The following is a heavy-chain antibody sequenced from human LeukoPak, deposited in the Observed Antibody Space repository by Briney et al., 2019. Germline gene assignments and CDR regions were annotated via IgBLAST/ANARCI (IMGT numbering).Heavy chain of an antibody. J-gene: IGHJ4*02. CDR2: ISGSGGST. CDR1: GFTFSSYA. Sequence: PGGSLRLSCAASGFTFSSYAMSWVRQAPGKGLEWVSAISGSGGSTYYADSVKGRFTISRDNSKNTLYLQMNSLRAEDTAVYYCARNLYYYDSSGYYFDYWGQGTLVTVSS. V-gene: IGHV3-23*01. CDR3: ARNLYYYDSSGYYFDY. D-gene: IGHD3-22*01.